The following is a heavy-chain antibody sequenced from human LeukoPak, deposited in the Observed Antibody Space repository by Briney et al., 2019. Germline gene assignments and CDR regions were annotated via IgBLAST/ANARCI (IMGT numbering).Heavy chain of an antibody. Sequence: GGSLRLSCAASGFTFSSYAMHWVRQAPGKGLEWVAVISYDGSNKYYADSVKGRFTISRDNSKNTLYLQMNSLRAEDTAVYYCARDFSNWNGIDPWGQGTLVTVSS. J-gene: IGHJ5*02. CDR2: ISYDGSNK. CDR3: ARDFSNWNGIDP. CDR1: GFTFSSYA. V-gene: IGHV3-30*04. D-gene: IGHD1-20*01.